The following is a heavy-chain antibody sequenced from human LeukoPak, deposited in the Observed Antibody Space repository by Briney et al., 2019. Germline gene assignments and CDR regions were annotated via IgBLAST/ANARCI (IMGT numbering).Heavy chain of an antibody. J-gene: IGHJ5*02. CDR1: GCTFSSYA. CDR3: ARDITADTAMVGGDNWFDP. V-gene: IGHV1-69*05. CDR2: IIPIFGTA. D-gene: IGHD5-18*01. Sequence: GSSVKVSCKASGCTFSSYAISWVRQAPGQGLEWMGRIIPIFGTANYAQKFQGRVTITTDDSTSTAYMELSSLRSEDTAVYYCARDITADTAMVGGDNWFDPWGQGTLVTVSS.